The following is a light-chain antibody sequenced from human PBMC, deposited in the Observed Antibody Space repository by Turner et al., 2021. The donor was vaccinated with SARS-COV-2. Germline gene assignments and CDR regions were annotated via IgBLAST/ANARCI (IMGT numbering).Light chain of an antibody. CDR3: QQSYSAPPYT. J-gene: IGKJ2*01. V-gene: IGKV1-39*01. CDR1: QAIATY. Sequence: DIQMTQSPSSLSASVGDRVTITCRASQAIATYLHWYQQKPGNAPKVLITTANSLQGGVPSRFSGSGSGTEFTLTISSLQPEDFATYYCQQSYSAPPYTFGQGTKLEIK. CDR2: TAN.